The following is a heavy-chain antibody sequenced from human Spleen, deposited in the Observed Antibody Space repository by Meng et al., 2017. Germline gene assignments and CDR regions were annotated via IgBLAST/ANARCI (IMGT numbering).Heavy chain of an antibody. CDR1: GGSISSSNS. D-gene: IGHD6-6*01. V-gene: IGHV4-4*02. CDR2: IYHGGTT. J-gene: IGHJ4*02. CDR3: ARDLRAYSTSPFDY. Sequence: HVQLRESGPALVKPSETLSLTCAVSGGSISSSNSWSWVRQPPGKGLEWIGEIYHGGTTSYNPSLKSRVTISVDRSKNQFSLNLSSVTAADTAVYYCARDLRAYSTSPFDYWGQGTLVTVSS.